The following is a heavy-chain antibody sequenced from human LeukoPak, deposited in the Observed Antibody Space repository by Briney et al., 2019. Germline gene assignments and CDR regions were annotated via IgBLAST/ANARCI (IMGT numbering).Heavy chain of an antibody. Sequence: ASVKVSCKASGYPFYTYGISWVRQAPGQGLEWMGWISVYNGNTNYAQKLQGRLTLTTDTSTSSAYMELRSLRSDDTAMYYCARDGYYDSSGYVSFIDYWGQGTLVTVSS. CDR2: ISVYNGNT. CDR3: ARDGYYDSSGYVSFIDY. J-gene: IGHJ4*02. D-gene: IGHD3-22*01. V-gene: IGHV1-18*01. CDR1: GYPFYTYG.